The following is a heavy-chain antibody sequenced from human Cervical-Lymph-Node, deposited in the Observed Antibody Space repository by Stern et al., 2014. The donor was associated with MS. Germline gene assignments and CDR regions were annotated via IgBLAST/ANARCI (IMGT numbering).Heavy chain of an antibody. CDR1: GFSLNTLGVG. J-gene: IGHJ5*02. V-gene: IGHV2-5*02. Sequence: ESGPTLVKPTQTLTLTCTFSGFSLNTLGVGVGWIRQPPGKALEWLAVIYLDDDKRYSPSMQSRLTIHKETLQNQWVLHLTNPDCVNPPTYYCTHILLRLGDFSPPPIASWGQGALVTVSS. CDR2: IYLDDDK. CDR3: THILLRLGDFSPPPIAS. D-gene: IGHD3-16*02.